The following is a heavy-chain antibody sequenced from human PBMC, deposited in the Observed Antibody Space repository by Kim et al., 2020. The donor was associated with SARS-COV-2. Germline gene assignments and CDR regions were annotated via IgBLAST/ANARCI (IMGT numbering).Heavy chain of an antibody. V-gene: IGHV3-30*18. J-gene: IGHJ4*02. D-gene: IGHD5-12*01. CDR3: AKSHLGYSAYDRSFDY. Sequence: GGSLRLSCAASGFTFSSYGMHWVRQAPGKGLEWVAVISYDGSNKYYADSVKGRFTISRDNSKNTLYLQMNSLRAEDTAVYYCAKSHLGYSAYDRSFDYWGQGTLVTVSS. CDR2: ISYDGSNK. CDR1: GFTFSSYG.